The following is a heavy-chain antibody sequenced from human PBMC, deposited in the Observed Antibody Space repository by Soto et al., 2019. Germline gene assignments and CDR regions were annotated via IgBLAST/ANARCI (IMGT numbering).Heavy chain of an antibody. Sequence: PXETLFLTCSVSGSDINTYSWTWIRQPAGKGLEWIGRIYTSASINYNPSLRGRVTLSVDTSTNQVSLKLASVTAADTAVYYCARDREAGYNFYYGMDVWGQGTTVTVSS. CDR3: ARDREAGYNFYYGMDV. J-gene: IGHJ6*02. V-gene: IGHV4-4*07. CDR1: GSDINTYS. CDR2: IYTSASI. D-gene: IGHD6-19*01.